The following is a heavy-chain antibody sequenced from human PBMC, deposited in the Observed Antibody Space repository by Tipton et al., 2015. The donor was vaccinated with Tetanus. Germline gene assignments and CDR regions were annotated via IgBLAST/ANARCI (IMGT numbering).Heavy chain of an antibody. CDR2: ITGSGYI. CDR3: AKVASGVVAAISYFDS. J-gene: IGHJ4*02. D-gene: IGHD2-15*01. V-gene: IGHV3-21*01. Sequence: SLRLSCAASGFTVNTYSMNWVRQAPGKGLEWVSSITGSGYIYYADSVKGRFTISRDNAKNSLYLQMNSLRAEDTAMYYCAKVASGVVAAISYFDSWGQGTLVTVSS. CDR1: GFTVNTYS.